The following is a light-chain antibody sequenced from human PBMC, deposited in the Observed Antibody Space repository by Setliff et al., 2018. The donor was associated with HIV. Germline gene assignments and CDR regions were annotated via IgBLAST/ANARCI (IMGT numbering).Light chain of an antibody. CDR3: SSYAISNTLP. J-gene: IGLJ1*01. CDR1: SSDVGDYNY. V-gene: IGLV2-14*01. Sequence: QSVLTQPASVSGSPGQSITISCTGTSSDVGDYNYVSWYQQHPGKAPKLMIYEVSNRPSGVSNRFSGSKSGNTASLTISGLQAEDEADYYCSSYAISNTLPFGTGTKVTVL. CDR2: EVS.